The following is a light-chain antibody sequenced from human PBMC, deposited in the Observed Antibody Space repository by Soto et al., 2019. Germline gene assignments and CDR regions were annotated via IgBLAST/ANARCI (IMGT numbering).Light chain of an antibody. CDR2: AAS. CDR3: QQSYSTPFT. J-gene: IGKJ3*01. CDR1: QSITNY. Sequence: DIQMTQSPSALSASVGDRVTITCRASQSITNYLNWYQHKPGQAPNLLIYAASTLQAGVPSKFRGSGSGTDFTLTISSLQPADFATYYCQQSYSTPFTFGPGTKVDIK. V-gene: IGKV1-39*01.